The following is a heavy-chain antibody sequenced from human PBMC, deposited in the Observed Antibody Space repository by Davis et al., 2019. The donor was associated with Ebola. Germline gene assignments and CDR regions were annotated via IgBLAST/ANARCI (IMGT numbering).Heavy chain of an antibody. V-gene: IGHV1-69*13. CDR1: GDAFNSCA. CDR3: AGGLVLEGIQI. J-gene: IGHJ3*02. D-gene: IGHD3/OR15-3a*01. Sequence: SLKISCNASGDAFNSCAMNWVRQAPGHGLEWMGGVIPIFGTANNAQKFQDRVTITADESTNTAYMELTSLRFEDTAVYYCAGGLVLEGIQIWGQGTMVTVSS. CDR2: VIPIFGTA.